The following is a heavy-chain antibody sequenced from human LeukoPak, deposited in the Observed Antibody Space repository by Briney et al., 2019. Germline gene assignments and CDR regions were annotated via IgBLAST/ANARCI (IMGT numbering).Heavy chain of an antibody. CDR3: AGRAQTTGWSFDY. D-gene: IGHD6-19*01. CDR1: GGSISSYY. CDR2: IHTGGST. J-gene: IGHJ4*02. V-gene: IGHV4-4*07. Sequence: SETLSLTCIVSGGSISSYYWSWIRQPAGKGLEWIGQIHTGGSTNYNPSLKSRVAMSVDTSKNQFSLELSSVTAADTAVYYCAGRAQTTGWSFDYWGQGALVTVSS.